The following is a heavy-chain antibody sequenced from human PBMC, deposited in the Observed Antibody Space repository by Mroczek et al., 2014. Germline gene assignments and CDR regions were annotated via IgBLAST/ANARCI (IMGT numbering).Heavy chain of an antibody. CDR1: GFTFSSYS. CDR2: ISSSSSYI. J-gene: IGHJ4*02. Sequence: VQLVESGGGLVKPGGSLRLSCAASGFTFSSYSMNWVRQAPGKGLEWVSSISSSSSYIYYADSVKGRFTISRDNAKNSLYLQMNSLRAEDTAVYYCARASAYYDILTGLDYWGQGTLVTVSS. CDR3: ARASAYYDILTGLDY. V-gene: IGHV3-21*01. D-gene: IGHD3-9*01.